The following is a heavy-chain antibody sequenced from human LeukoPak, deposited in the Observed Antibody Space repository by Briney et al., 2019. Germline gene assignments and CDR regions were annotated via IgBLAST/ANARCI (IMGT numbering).Heavy chain of an antibody. J-gene: IGHJ6*02. CDR3: ARDRYYDFWSGYYSYYYYYGMDV. CDR1: GFTFSSYS. CDR2: ISSSSSYI. D-gene: IGHD3-3*01. V-gene: IGHV3-21*01. Sequence: GGSLRLSCAASGFTFSSYSMNGVRQAPGKGLEWGSSISSSSSYIYYADSVKGRFTISRDSAKNSLYLQMNSLRAEDTAVYYCARDRYYDFWSGYYSYYYYYGMDVWGQGTTVTVSS.